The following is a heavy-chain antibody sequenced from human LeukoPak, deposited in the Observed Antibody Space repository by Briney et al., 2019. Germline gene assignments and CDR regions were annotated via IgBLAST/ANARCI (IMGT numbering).Heavy chain of an antibody. V-gene: IGHV3-30*02. Sequence: PGGSLRLSCAASGFTFSSYGMHWVRQAPGKGLEWVAFIRYDGSNKYYADSVKGRFTISRDNSKNTLYLQMNSLRAEDTAVYYCAKDRIKYDLGIGDYWGQGTLVTVSS. CDR1: GFTFSSYG. J-gene: IGHJ4*02. D-gene: IGHD7-27*01. CDR3: AKDRIKYDLGIGDY. CDR2: IRYDGSNK.